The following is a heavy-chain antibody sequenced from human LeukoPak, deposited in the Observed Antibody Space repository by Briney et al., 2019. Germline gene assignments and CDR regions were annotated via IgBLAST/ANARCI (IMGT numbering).Heavy chain of an antibody. V-gene: IGHV3-15*01. Sequence: PGGSLKLSCAASGFTFSGSAMHWVRQASGKGLEWVGRIKSKTDGGTTDYAAPVKGRFTISRDDSKNTLYLQMNSLKTEDTAVYYCTTHPLAGYWGQGTLVTVSS. CDR3: TTHPLAGY. CDR1: GFTFSGSA. CDR2: IKSKTDGGTT. J-gene: IGHJ4*02.